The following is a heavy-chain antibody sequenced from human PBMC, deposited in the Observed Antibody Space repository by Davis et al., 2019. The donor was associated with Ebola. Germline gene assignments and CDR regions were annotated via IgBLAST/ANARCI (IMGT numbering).Heavy chain of an antibody. CDR3: ARDGCSTSCYMFFYYYYGMDV. CDR2: ISYDGSNK. J-gene: IGHJ6*02. CDR1: GFTFSSYA. V-gene: IGHV3-30-3*01. Sequence: GGSLRLSCAASGFTFSSYAMHWVRQAPGKGLEWVAFISYDGSNKYYADSVKGRFTISRDNSKNTLYLQMNSLRAEDTAVYYCARDGCSTSCYMFFYYYYGMDVWGQGTTVTVSS. D-gene: IGHD2-2*02.